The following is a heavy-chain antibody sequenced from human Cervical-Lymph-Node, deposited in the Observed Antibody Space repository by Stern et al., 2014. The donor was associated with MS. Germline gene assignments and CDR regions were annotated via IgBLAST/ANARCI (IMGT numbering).Heavy chain of an antibody. Sequence: EVQLEESGGGLVKPGGSLRLSCAASGFTFSSSAMNWVRQAPGKGLEWVSSISSGSTYIYYADSVKGRFTISRDDAKNSLYLQMNSLRVEDTAVYYCARPGDYPLAYWGQGTLVAVSS. J-gene: IGHJ4*02. CDR2: ISSGSTYI. D-gene: IGHD4-17*01. CDR3: ARPGDYPLAY. CDR1: GFTFSSSA. V-gene: IGHV3-21*01.